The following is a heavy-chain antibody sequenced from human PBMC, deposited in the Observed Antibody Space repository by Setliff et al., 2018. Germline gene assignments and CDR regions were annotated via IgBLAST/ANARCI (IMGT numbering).Heavy chain of an antibody. CDR1: GYTFTDYY. J-gene: IGHJ4*02. V-gene: IGHV1-69-2*01. Sequence: ASVKVSCKASGYTFTDYYMHWVQQAPGKGLEWMGRVDPEDGHTKYAEKFQGRITISADMSLDIAHMELGSLTSEDTAVYYCARDGRFFDFWGQGTLVTVSS. CDR2: VDPEDGHT. CDR3: ARDGRFFDF. D-gene: IGHD1-26*01.